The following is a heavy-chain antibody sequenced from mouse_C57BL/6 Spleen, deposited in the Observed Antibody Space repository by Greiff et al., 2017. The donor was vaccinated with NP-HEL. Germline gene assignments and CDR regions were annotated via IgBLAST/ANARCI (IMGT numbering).Heavy chain of an antibody. CDR3: ARSDAQAYYFDD. Sequence: VQLQQPGAELVKPGASVKMSCKASGYTFTSYWITWVKQRPGQGLEWIGDIYPGSGSTNYNEKFKSKATLTVDTSSSTAYMQLSSLTSEDSAVYYCARSDAQAYYFDDWGQGTTLTVSS. V-gene: IGHV1-55*01. CDR1: GYTFTSYW. J-gene: IGHJ2*01. CDR2: IYPGSGST. D-gene: IGHD3-2*02.